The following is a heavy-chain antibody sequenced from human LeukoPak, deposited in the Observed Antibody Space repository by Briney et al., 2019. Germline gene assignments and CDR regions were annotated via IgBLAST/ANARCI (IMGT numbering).Heavy chain of an antibody. CDR2: IYPGDSDT. J-gene: IGHJ4*02. Sequence: GESLKISCKGSGYSFTSYWIGWVRQMPGKGLEWMGIIYPGDSDTRYSPSFQGQVTISADKSISTAYLQWSSLKASDTAMYYCARSSSPNIAVAATWGQGTLVTVSS. CDR3: ARSSSPNIAVAAT. D-gene: IGHD6-19*01. V-gene: IGHV5-51*01. CDR1: GYSFTSYW.